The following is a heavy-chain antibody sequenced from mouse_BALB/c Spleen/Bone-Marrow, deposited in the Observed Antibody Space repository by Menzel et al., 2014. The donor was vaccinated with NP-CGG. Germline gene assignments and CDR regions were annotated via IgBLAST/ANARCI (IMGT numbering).Heavy chain of an antibody. CDR3: ARGARGAMDY. J-gene: IGHJ4*01. CDR1: GYAFSTYW. V-gene: IGHV1-80*01. Sequence: QVQLQQSGAELVRPESSVKISCKASGYAFSTYWMIWVKQRPGQGLEWIGQIYPGDGDTNYNGKFKGKATLTADKSSSTAYMQLSSLTSEDSAVYFCARGARGAMDYWGQGTSVTVSS. CDR2: IYPGDGDT.